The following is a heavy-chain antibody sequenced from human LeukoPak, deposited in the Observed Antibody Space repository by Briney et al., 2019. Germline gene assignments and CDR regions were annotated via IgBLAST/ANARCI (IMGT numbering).Heavy chain of an antibody. V-gene: IGHV4-59*01. J-gene: IGHJ4*02. CDR2: IYYGGST. CDR3: ARLLAGCPGGRCRAHFDY. CDR1: GDSINSNY. D-gene: IGHD2-15*01. Sequence: SETLSLTCSVSGDSINSNYWSWMRQPPGKGLEWIGYIYYGGSTNYNPSLKRRVIMSVDTSKNQFSLNLSSVTAADTAVYYCARLLAGCPGGRCRAHFDYWAREPWSPSPQ.